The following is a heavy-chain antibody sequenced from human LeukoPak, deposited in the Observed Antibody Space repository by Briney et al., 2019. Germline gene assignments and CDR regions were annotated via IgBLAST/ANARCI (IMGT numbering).Heavy chain of an antibody. Sequence: SETLSLTCTVSGTSISSSAYYWGWIRQVPGKGLEWIGSIYYSGTAYYNPSLESRVTISEDTSRSRFPLMLTSVTAADTAVYHCARQASDYYYYYMDVWGQGTTVIVAS. CDR3: ARQASDYYYYYMDV. J-gene: IGHJ6*03. CDR2: IYYSGTA. CDR1: GTSISSSAYY. V-gene: IGHV4-39*01.